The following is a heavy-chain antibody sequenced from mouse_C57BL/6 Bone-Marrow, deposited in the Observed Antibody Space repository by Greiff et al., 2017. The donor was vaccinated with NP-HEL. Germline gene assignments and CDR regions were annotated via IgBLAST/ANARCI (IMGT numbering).Heavy chain of an antibody. V-gene: IGHV5-17*01. D-gene: IGHD4-1*02. Sequence: EVKLVESGGGLVKPGGSLKLSCAASGFTFSDYGMHWVRQAPEKGLEWVAYISSGSSTIYYADTVKGRFTISRDNAKNTLFLQMTRLRPEDTAMYYCARPNWAWFAYWGQGTLVTVSA. J-gene: IGHJ3*01. CDR3: ARPNWAWFAY. CDR2: ISSGSSTI. CDR1: GFTFSDYG.